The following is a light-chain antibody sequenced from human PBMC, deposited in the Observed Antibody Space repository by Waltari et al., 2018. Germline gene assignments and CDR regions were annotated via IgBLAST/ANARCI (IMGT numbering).Light chain of an antibody. Sequence: ESVLTQSPGTLSLSPGERATLSCRASQSVSSSYLAWYQQKPRQPPRLLIYGASSRATGIPDRISGSGSGADFTLTLSSLEPADFAVYYCQQHGTSPFTFGQGTKVEIK. J-gene: IGKJ2*01. CDR3: QQHGTSPFT. CDR2: GAS. CDR1: QSVSSSY. V-gene: IGKV3-20*01.